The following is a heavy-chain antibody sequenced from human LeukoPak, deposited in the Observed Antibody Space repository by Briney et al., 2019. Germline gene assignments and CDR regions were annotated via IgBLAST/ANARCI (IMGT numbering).Heavy chain of an antibody. Sequence: GGSLRLSCAAPGFTFSNSWMSWVRQAPGKGLEWVANIKQDGSEKYYVDSVKGRFTISRDNAKNSVYLQMNSLRVEDTAVYYCARGLLWLFGGQGTLVTVSS. CDR3: ARGLLWLF. D-gene: IGHD3-10*01. V-gene: IGHV3-7*01. J-gene: IGHJ4*02. CDR1: GFTFSNSW. CDR2: IKQDGSEK.